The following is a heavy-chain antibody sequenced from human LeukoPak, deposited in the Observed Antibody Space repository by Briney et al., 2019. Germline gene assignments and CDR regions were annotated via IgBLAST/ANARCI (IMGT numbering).Heavy chain of an antibody. CDR1: SGSISNYY. CDR3: ARDAYGDRFYDS. J-gene: IGHJ4*02. CDR2: IYYSGST. D-gene: IGHD4-17*01. V-gene: IGHV4-59*01. Sequence: PETLSLTCTVASGSISNYYWSWIRQPPGKGLEWIGYIYYSGSTNYNPSLKSRVTISVDTSKNQFSLKLSSVTAADTAVYYCARDAYGDRFYDSWGQGTLVTVSS.